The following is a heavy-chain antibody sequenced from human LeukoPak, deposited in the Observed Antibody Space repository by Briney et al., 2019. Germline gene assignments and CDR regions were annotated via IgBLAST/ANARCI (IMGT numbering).Heavy chain of an antibody. J-gene: IGHJ5*01. CDR3: ARQVAVVEPTYPNWFDS. CDR1: GDSISSGSHY. Sequence: SETLSLTCTVAGDSISSGSHYWGWIRLPPGNGLEWIGSIFYSGRTYSTPSLKSPVTMSLDTSKNQFSLRLTSVTAADAAVYYCARQVAVVEPTYPNWFDSWGQGTLVTVSS. D-gene: IGHD2-21*01. V-gene: IGHV4-39*07. CDR2: IFYSGRT.